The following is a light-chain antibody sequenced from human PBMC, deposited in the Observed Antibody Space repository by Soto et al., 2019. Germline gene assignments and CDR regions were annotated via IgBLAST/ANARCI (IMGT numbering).Light chain of an antibody. CDR2: EAS. CDR1: QSVSSSY. J-gene: IGKJ1*01. CDR3: QQYGNSPQT. V-gene: IGKV3-20*01. Sequence: EIVLTQSPGTLSLSPGEIATLSCIASQSVSSSYLAWYQQKPGQAPKLLIYEASSRATGIPDRFSGSGSGTDYTLTIGRLEPEDFAVYYCQQYGNSPQTFGQGTKVDIK.